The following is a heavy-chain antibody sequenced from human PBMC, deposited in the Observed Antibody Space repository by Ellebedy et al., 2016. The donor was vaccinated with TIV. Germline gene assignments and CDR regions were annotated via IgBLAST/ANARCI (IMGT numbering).Heavy chain of an antibody. V-gene: IGHV3-21*01. CDR2: ISSSSSYI. J-gene: IGHJ5*02. CDR1: GFNFRSYD. CDR3: ARGFHP. Sequence: GESLKISCVASGFNFRSYDMSWVRQAPGKGLEWVSSISSSSSYIYYADSVKGRFTISRDNAKNSLYLQMNSLRAEDTAVYYCARGFHPWGQGTLVTVSS.